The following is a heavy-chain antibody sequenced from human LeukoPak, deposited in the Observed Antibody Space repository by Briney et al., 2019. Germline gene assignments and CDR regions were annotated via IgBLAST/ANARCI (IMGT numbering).Heavy chain of an antibody. CDR3: AKDRSMDV. V-gene: IGHV3-30*18. CDR1: GFTFSSYG. J-gene: IGHJ6*02. CDR2: ISYDGSNK. Sequence: PGRSLRLSCAASGFTFSSYGMHWVRQAPGKGLEWVAVISYDGSNKYYADSVKGRFIISRDNSKNTLYLQMNSLRAEDTAVYYCAKDRSMDVWGQGTTVTVSS.